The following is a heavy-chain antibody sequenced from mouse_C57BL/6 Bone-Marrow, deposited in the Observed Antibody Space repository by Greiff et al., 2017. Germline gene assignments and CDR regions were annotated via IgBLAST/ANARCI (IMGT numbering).Heavy chain of an antibody. CDR2: IHPNSGST. D-gene: IGHD1-1*02. CDR1: GYTFTSYW. V-gene: IGHV1-64*01. CDR3: AIYGPNWYFDV. J-gene: IGHJ1*03. Sequence: QVQLQQPGAELVKPGASVQLSCKASGYTFTSYWMHWVKQRPGQGLEWIGMIHPNSGSTNYNEKFKSKATLTVDKSASTAYMQLSSLTSEDSAVYYCAIYGPNWYFDVWGTGTTVTVSS.